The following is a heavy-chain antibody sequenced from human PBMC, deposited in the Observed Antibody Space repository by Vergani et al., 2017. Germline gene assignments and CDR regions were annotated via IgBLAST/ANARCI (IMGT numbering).Heavy chain of an antibody. V-gene: IGHV3-33*01. D-gene: IGHD3-10*01. CDR3: ARDHLTYYYGSGLVPAPIY. CDR1: GFTFSSYG. CDR2: IWYDGSNK. J-gene: IGHJ4*02. Sequence: QVQLVESGGGVVQPGRSLRLSCAASGFTFSSYGMHWVRQAPGKGLEWVAVIWYDGSNKYYADSVKGRFTISRDNSKNTLYLQMNSLSAEDTAVYYCARDHLTYYYGSGLVPAPIYWGQGTLVTVSS.